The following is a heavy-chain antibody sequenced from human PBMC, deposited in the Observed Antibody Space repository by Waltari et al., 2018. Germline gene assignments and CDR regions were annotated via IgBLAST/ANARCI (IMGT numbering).Heavy chain of an antibody. Sequence: EVQLVESGGGLVQPGGSLRLSCAASGFTFSSYWMHWVRHAPGKGLVWVSRINSDGSSTSYADSVKGRFTISRDNAKNTLYLQMNSLRAEDTAVYYCARVGGYYDSSGYYYYWSQGTLVTVSS. V-gene: IGHV3-74*01. J-gene: IGHJ4*02. CDR3: ARVGGYYDSSGYYYY. CDR1: GFTFSSYW. D-gene: IGHD3-22*01. CDR2: INSDGSST.